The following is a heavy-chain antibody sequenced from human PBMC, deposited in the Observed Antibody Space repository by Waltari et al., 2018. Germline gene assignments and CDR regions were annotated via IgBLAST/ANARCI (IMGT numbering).Heavy chain of an antibody. CDR3: ARDPTRLRTFDY. V-gene: IGHV4-34*01. J-gene: IGHJ4*02. D-gene: IGHD3-16*01. Sequence: QVQLQQWGAGLLKPSATLSLTCAVYGGSFSDYYWSWIRQPPGKGLEWIGEINPSGNTNYNPSLKSRVTISVDTSKNQFSLKLSSATAADTAVYYCARDPTRLRTFDYWGQGTLVTVSS. CDR2: INPSGNT. CDR1: GGSFSDYY.